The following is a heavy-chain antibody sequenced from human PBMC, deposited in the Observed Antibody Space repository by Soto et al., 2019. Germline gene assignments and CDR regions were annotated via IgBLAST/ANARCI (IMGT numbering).Heavy chain of an antibody. Sequence: QLQLQESGPGLVKPSETLSLTCTVSGGSISSSSYYWGWIRQPPGKGLEWIGSIYYSGSTYYNPSLKSRVTISVDTSKNQFSLKLSSVTAADTAVYYCARLPIVVVTPVVIWGQGTLVTVSS. J-gene: IGHJ4*02. CDR1: GGSISSSSYY. CDR2: IYYSGST. CDR3: ARLPIVVVTPVVI. D-gene: IGHD2-21*02. V-gene: IGHV4-39*01.